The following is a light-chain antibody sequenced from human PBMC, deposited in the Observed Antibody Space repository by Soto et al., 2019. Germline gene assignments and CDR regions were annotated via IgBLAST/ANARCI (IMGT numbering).Light chain of an antibody. CDR3: SSYTSSITLGV. J-gene: IGLJ1*01. V-gene: IGLV2-14*01. CDR2: EVS. CDR1: SSDVGGYNY. Sequence: QSALTQPASVSGSPGQSITISCTGTSSDVGGYNYVSWYQQHPGKAPKLMIYEVSNRPSGVSNRFSGSKSGNTASLTISGLQAEDGADYYCSSYTSSITLGVFGTGTKLTVL.